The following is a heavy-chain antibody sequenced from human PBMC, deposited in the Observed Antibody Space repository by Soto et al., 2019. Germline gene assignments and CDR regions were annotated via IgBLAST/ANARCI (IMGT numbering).Heavy chain of an antibody. V-gene: IGHV3-23*01. Sequence: PGGSLRLSCAASGFTFSSYAMSWVRQAPGKGLEWVSAIRGSGGSTYYADSVKGRFTISRDNSKNTLYLQMNSLRAEDTAVYYCAKEAPSYYYDSSGYYNHWGQGTLVTVSS. J-gene: IGHJ5*02. CDR3: AKEAPSYYYDSSGYYNH. D-gene: IGHD3-22*01. CDR1: GFTFSSYA. CDR2: IRGSGGST.